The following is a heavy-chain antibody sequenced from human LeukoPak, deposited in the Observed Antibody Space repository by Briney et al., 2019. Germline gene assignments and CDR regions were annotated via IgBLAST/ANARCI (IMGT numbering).Heavy chain of an antibody. CDR3: ARALNPLSGTYYFDY. J-gene: IGHJ4*02. V-gene: IGHV4-4*07. Sequence: SETLSLTCTVSGASINTHYWTWIRQPAGKGLDWIGRIYISGSTDYSPSLKSRVTMSVDTSKNQFSLKLSSVTAADTAVYYCARALNPLSGTYYFDYWGQGTPVTVSS. D-gene: IGHD3-10*01. CDR1: GASINTHY. CDR2: IYISGST.